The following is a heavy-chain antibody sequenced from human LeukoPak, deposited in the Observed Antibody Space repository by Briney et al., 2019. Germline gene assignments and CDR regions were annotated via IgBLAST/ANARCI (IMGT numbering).Heavy chain of an antibody. V-gene: IGHV3-30*04. J-gene: IGHJ6*03. CDR2: ISYDGSNK. CDR1: GFTFSSYA. Sequence: GGSLRLSCAASGFTFSSYAMHWVRQAPGKGLEWVAVISYDGSNKYYADSVKGRFTISRDNSKNTLYLQMNSLRAEDTAVYYCARDRYSGYDLGGYYYYYMDVWGKGTTVTVSS. D-gene: IGHD5-12*01. CDR3: ARDRYSGYDLGGYYYYYMDV.